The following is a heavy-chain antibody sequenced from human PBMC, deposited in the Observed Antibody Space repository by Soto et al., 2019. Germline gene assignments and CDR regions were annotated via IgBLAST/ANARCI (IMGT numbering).Heavy chain of an antibody. Sequence: EVQLVEAGGGLVKPGGSLRLSCAASGFTFSSYSMNWVRQAPGKGLEWVSSIISSSSYIYYADSVKGRFTISRDNAKNSLYLQMNSLRAEDTAVYYCARESYCSVGSCYSNRSGMDVWGQGTTVTVSS. D-gene: IGHD2-15*01. CDR3: ARESYCSVGSCYSNRSGMDV. J-gene: IGHJ6*02. CDR1: GFTFSSYS. V-gene: IGHV3-21*01. CDR2: IISSSSYI.